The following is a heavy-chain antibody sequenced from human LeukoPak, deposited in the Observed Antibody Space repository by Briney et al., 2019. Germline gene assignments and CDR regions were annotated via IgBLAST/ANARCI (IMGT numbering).Heavy chain of an antibody. D-gene: IGHD3-10*01. CDR2: IYYSGST. J-gene: IGHJ4*02. CDR3: ARHPSASGTLLWFGETQPQSYFDY. Sequence: SETLSLTCTVSGGSIGSYYWTWIRQPPGKGLEWIGYIYYSGSTNYNPSLKSRVTISVDTSKNQFSLKLSSVTTADTAVYYCARHPSASGTLLWFGETQPQSYFDYWGQGTLVTVSS. V-gene: IGHV4-59*01. CDR1: GGSIGSYY.